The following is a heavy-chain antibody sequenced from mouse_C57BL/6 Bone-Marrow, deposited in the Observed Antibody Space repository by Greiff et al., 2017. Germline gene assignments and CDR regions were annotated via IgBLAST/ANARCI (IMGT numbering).Heavy chain of an antibody. V-gene: IGHV1-69*01. CDR2: IDPSDSYT. CDR3: AREAFVLYYAMDY. J-gene: IGHJ4*01. CDR1: GYTFTSYW. Sequence: VQLQQSGAELVMPGASVKLSCKASGYTFTSYWMHWVKPRPGQGLELIGEIDPSDSYTNYNQRFKGKSSLTRDKSSSTAYMQLSSLTSEDSAVYDGAREAFVLYYAMDYWGQGTSVTASS.